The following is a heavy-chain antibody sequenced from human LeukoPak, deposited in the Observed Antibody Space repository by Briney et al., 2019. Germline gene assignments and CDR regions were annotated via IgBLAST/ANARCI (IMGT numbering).Heavy chain of an antibody. J-gene: IGHJ4*02. CDR2: IYYSGST. CDR1: GGSISSSSYY. D-gene: IGHD4-17*01. CDR3: ARCDGDYEAIDY. Sequence: SETLSLTCTVSGGSISSSSYYWGWIRQPPGKGLEWIGSIYYSGSTYYNPSLKSRVTISVDTSKNQFSLKLSSVTAADTAVYYCARCDGDYEAIDYWGQGTLVTVSS. V-gene: IGHV4-39*07.